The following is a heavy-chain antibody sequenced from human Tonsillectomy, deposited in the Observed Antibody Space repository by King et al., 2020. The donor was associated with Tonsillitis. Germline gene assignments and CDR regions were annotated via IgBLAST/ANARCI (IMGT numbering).Heavy chain of an antibody. D-gene: IGHD2-21*01. V-gene: IGHV4-39*07. CDR2: ILHSGST. CDR1: GDSIITDNYF. J-gene: IGHJ5*02. Sequence: LQLQESGPGLLKPSETLSLTCIVSGDSIITDNYFWGWIRQSPGQGLEWIGSILHSGSTYYNPSLKSRVSISVDTSKNRFSLRVISVTAADTAVYYCARHPVWWSDRRSVWFDPWGQGTLVIVSS. CDR3: ARHPVWWSDRRSVWFDP.